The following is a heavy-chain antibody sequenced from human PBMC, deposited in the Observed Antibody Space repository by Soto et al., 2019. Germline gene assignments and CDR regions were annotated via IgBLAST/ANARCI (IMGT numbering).Heavy chain of an antibody. V-gene: IGHV1-24*01. CDR3: ATGEGFGDLNAPYKVLDI. CDR1: GYTLTELS. J-gene: IGHJ3*02. CDR2: FDPEDDET. Sequence: GASVKVSCKVSGYTLTELSMHWVRQPPGKGLEWMGGFDPEDDETIYAQKFQGRVTMTEDPSTDTAYMELSSLRSEDTAVYYCATGEGFGDLNAPYKVLDIGGQGTLVPVS. D-gene: IGHD3-10*01.